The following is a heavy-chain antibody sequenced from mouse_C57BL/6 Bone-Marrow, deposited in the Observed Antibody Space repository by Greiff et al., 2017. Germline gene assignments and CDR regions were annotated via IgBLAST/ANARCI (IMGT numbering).Heavy chain of an antibody. D-gene: IGHD2-4*01. Sequence: EVQGVESGGGLVKPGGSLKLSCAASGFTFSDYGMHWVRQAPEKGLEWVAYISSGSSTIYSADTVKGRFTLSRDNAKNTLFLQMTRLRSEDTAMYYCARPDDYAWFAYWGQGTLVTVSA. CDR1: GFTFSDYG. J-gene: IGHJ3*01. CDR3: ARPDDYAWFAY. V-gene: IGHV5-17*01. CDR2: ISSGSSTI.